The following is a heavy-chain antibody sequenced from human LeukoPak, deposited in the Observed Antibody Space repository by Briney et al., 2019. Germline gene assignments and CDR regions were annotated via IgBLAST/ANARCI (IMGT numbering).Heavy chain of an antibody. Sequence: GGSLRLSCSASGLTFSNYAMHWVRQAPGKGLEWVAIISNDGSRKYYAHSVEGRFTISRDNSKNTLYLQMDSLRAEDTAVYYCARDRAWNYFDYWGQGTLVTVSS. CDR1: GLTFSNYA. V-gene: IGHV3-30*04. CDR3: ARDRAWNYFDY. CDR2: ISNDGSRK. J-gene: IGHJ4*02. D-gene: IGHD3-3*01.